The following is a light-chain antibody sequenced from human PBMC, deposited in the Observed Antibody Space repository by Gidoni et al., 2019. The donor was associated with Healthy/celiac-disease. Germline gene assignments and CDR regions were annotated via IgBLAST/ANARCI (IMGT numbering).Light chain of an antibody. J-gene: IGLJ2*01. CDR3: SSYTSSSTLVV. CDR1: SSDVGGYNY. Sequence: QSALTQPASVSGSPGQSITISCTGTSSDVGGYNYGSWSQQHPGKAPKLMIYEVSNRPSGVSNSFSGSKSGNTASLTISGLQAEDEDDYYCSSYTSSSTLVVFGGGTKLTVL. CDR2: EVS. V-gene: IGLV2-14*01.